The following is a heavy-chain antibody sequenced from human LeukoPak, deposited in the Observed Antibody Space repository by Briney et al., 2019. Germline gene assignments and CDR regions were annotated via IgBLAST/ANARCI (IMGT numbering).Heavy chain of an antibody. J-gene: IGHJ4*02. CDR3: ARPKGGTATAFDY. D-gene: IGHD5-24*01. V-gene: IGHV4-39*01. CDR2: IYYSGST. Sequence: SETLSLTCTVSGGSISSSSYYWGWIRQPPGKGLEWIGSIYYSGSTYYNPSLKSRVTISVDTSKNQFSLKLSSVTAADTAVYYCARPKGGTATAFDYWAREPWSPSPQ. CDR1: GGSISSSSYY.